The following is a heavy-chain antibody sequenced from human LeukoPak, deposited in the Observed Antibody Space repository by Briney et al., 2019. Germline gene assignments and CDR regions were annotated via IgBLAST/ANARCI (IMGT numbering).Heavy chain of an antibody. Sequence: GGSLRLSCEAAGFTFSSHAMSWVRQAPGKGLEWVSGISGNGGSTYYADSVKGRFTISRDNSKNTMYMQMNSLRGVDTAIYYCARKEGYSTSSSDYWGQGTLVTVSS. CDR3: ARKEGYSTSSSDY. D-gene: IGHD6-6*01. CDR1: GFTFSSHA. CDR2: ISGNGGST. J-gene: IGHJ4*02. V-gene: IGHV3-23*01.